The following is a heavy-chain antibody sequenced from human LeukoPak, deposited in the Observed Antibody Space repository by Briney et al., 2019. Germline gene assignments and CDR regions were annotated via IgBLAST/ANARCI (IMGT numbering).Heavy chain of an antibody. Sequence: GGSLRLSCAASGFTFSSYSMNWVRQAPGKGLEWVSSISSSSSYIYYADSAKGRFTISRDNAKNSLYLQINSLRAEDTAVYYCAREGGSYPDDAFDIWGQGTMVTVSS. V-gene: IGHV3-21*01. J-gene: IGHJ3*02. D-gene: IGHD1-26*01. CDR1: GFTFSSYS. CDR3: AREGGSYPDDAFDI. CDR2: ISSSSSYI.